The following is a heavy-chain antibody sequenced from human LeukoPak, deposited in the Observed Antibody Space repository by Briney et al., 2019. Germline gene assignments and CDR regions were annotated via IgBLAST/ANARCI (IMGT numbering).Heavy chain of an antibody. D-gene: IGHD5-24*01. Sequence: SEILSLTCSVSGGSISRSRDYWGWIRQSPGEGLEWIGTIYYPGSTYYNPSLKSRVTISVDRSKNQFSLKLSSVTAADTAVYYCARVKMATYFDYWGQGTLVTVSS. CDR2: IYYPGST. J-gene: IGHJ4*02. CDR3: ARVKMATYFDY. V-gene: IGHV4-39*07. CDR1: GGSISRSRDY.